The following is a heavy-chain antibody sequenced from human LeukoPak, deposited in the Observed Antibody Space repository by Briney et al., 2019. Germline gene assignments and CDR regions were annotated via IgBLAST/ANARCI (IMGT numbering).Heavy chain of an antibody. J-gene: IGHJ4*02. V-gene: IGHV1-8*03. CDR3: ARKDDYYGSGSYYKQSLRY. Sequence: ASVKVSCKASGYTFTSYDINWVRQATGQGLEWMGWMNPNSGNTGYAQKFQGRVTITRNTSISTAYMELSSLRSEDTAVYYCARKDDYYGSGSYYKQSLRYWGQGTLVTFSS. CDR1: GYTFTSYD. CDR2: MNPNSGNT. D-gene: IGHD3-10*01.